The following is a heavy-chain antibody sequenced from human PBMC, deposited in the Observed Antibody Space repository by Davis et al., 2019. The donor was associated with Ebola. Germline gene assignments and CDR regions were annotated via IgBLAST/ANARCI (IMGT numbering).Heavy chain of an antibody. CDR2: IHYLGNT. D-gene: IGHD4-17*01. J-gene: IGHJ6*02. CDR1: GGSINNYF. CDR3: ARGNYGDYIVLYYYNMDV. V-gene: IGHV4-59*01. Sequence: SETLSLTCTVSGGSINNYFWSWIRQPPGKGLEWIGNIHYLGNTNYNPSLKSRVTMSVDTSKNQFSLKLSSVTAADTAVYYCARGNYGDYIVLYYYNMDVWGRGTPVTVSS.